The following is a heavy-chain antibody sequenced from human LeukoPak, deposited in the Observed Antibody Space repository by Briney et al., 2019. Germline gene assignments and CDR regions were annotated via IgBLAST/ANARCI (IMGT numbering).Heavy chain of an antibody. CDR3: AREVVVTATRGGYLEY. Sequence: SETLSLTCAVYGGSFSGYYWSWIRQPPGNWLEWIGEINHSGSTNYNPSLKSRVTISVDTSKNQFSLKLSSVTAADTAVYYCAREVVVTATRGGYLEYWGQGTLVTVSS. J-gene: IGHJ4*02. D-gene: IGHD2-21*02. CDR2: INHSGST. V-gene: IGHV4-34*01. CDR1: GGSFSGYY.